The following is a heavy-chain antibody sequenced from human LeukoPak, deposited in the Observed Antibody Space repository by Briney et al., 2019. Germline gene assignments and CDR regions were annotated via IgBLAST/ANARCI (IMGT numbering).Heavy chain of an antibody. V-gene: IGHV4-39*07. CDR3: ASRRAMVRGLDREWYFDY. CDR1: GGSISSSSYY. D-gene: IGHD3-10*01. J-gene: IGHJ4*02. Sequence: SETLSLTCTVSGGSISSSSYYWGWIRQPPGKGLEWIGSIYYSGSTYYNPSLKGRVTISVDTSKNQFSLKLSSVTAADTAVYYCASRRAMVRGLDREWYFDYWGQGTLVTVSS. CDR2: IYYSGST.